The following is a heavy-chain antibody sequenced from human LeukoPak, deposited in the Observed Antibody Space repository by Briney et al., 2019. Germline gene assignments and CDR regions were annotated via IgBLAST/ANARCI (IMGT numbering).Heavy chain of an antibody. CDR3: ARVLDTAVELFDY. Sequence: GSSAKVSCKASGGTFSSYAISWVRQAPGQGLEWMGRIIPILGIANYAQKFQGRVTITADKSTSTAYMELSSLRSEDTAVYYCARVLDTAVELFDYWGQGTLVTVSS. CDR2: IIPILGIA. J-gene: IGHJ4*02. V-gene: IGHV1-69*04. CDR1: GGTFSSYA. D-gene: IGHD5-18*01.